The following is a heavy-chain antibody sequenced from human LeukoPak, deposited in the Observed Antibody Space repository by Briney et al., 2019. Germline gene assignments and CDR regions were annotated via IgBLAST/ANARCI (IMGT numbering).Heavy chain of an antibody. Sequence: GESLKISCKGSGYSFTSYWIGWVRQMPGKGLEWMGIIYPGDSDTRYSPSFQGQVTISADKSISTAFLQWSSLKASDTAMYYCARHPNSGSYIGSDYFDHWGKGTLVTVSS. CDR3: ARHPNSGSYIGSDYFDH. CDR1: GYSFTSYW. D-gene: IGHD1-26*01. V-gene: IGHV5-51*01. J-gene: IGHJ4*02. CDR2: IYPGDSDT.